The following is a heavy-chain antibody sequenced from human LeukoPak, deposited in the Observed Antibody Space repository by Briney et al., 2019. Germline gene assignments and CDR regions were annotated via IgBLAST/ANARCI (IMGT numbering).Heavy chain of an antibody. CDR3: ARDCNYYDSSGRTVFFDY. CDR2: IIPILGIA. CDR1: GGTFSSYA. D-gene: IGHD3-22*01. Sequence: SVKVSCKASGGTFSSYAISWVRQAPGQGLEWMGRIIPILGIANYALKFQGRVTITADKSTSTAYMELSSLRSEDTAVYYCARDCNYYDSSGRTVFFDYWGQGTLVTVSS. V-gene: IGHV1-69*04. J-gene: IGHJ4*02.